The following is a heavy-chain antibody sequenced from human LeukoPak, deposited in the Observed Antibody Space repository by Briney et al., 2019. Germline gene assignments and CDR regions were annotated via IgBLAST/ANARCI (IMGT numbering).Heavy chain of an antibody. V-gene: IGHV3-23*01. CDR1: GFTFTNYA. J-gene: IGHJ4*02. CDR3: ARDGPNIVVAGYFDY. D-gene: IGHD6-19*01. CDR2: ISTSISST. Sequence: GGSLRLSCAASGFTFTNYAINWVRQAPGKGLEWVSGISTSISSTYYADSVKGRFTISRDNSKNTLYLQMNSLRPEDTAVYYCARDGPNIVVAGYFDYWGQGTLVTVSS.